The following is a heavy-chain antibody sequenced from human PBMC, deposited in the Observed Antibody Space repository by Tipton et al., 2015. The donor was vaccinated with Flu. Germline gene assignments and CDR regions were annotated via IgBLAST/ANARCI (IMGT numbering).Heavy chain of an antibody. CDR3: ASEGAKGY. J-gene: IGHJ4*02. V-gene: IGHV4-59*11. D-gene: IGHD3-16*01. Sequence: TLSLTCTISGGSISRHYWSWFRQPPGKGLEWIGSISYSGNTIYNVSLEGRVTTSIDTSRDHFSLRLSSVTAADTAVYYCASEGAKGYWGQGTLVTVSS. CDR1: GGSISRHY. CDR2: ISYSGNT.